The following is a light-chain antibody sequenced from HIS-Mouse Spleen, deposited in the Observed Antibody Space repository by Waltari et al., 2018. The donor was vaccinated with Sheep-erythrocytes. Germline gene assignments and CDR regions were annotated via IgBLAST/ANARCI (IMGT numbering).Light chain of an antibody. CDR1: QSVSGN. J-gene: IGKJ1*01. CDR3: QQYDNWPPWT. CDR2: GAS. V-gene: IGKV3-15*01. Sequence: EIVMTQSPATLSVSPGERATLSCRASQSVSGNLAWYQQKPGQAPRLLIYGASTRATGIPARFSGRGSGTEFTLTISSMQSEDFAVYYCQQYDNWPPWTFGQGTKVEIK.